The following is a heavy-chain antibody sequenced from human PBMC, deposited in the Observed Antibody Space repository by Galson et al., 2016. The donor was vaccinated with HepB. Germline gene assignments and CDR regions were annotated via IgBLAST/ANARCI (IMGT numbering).Heavy chain of an antibody. D-gene: IGHD1-1*01. J-gene: IGHJ4*02. V-gene: IGHV4-39*02. CDR3: AKGFWNGFFDRFDL. Sequence: ETLSLTCTVSGGSVNSGRDYWGWIRQPPGKGLEWIGSIYYTGSTYHNPSLKSRITMSVDTSHNHFSLRLSSVTAADTAVYYCAKGFWNGFFDRFDLWGQGTLVTVSS. CDR1: GGSVNSGRDY. CDR2: IYYTGST.